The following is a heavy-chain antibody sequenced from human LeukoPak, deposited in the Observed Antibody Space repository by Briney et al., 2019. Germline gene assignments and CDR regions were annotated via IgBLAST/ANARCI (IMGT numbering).Heavy chain of an antibody. D-gene: IGHD3-22*01. CDR1: GGSDSSGGYY. CDR3: ASYSYYYDSSGYFDY. J-gene: IGHJ4*02. V-gene: IGHV4-61*08. Sequence: SETLSLTCTVSGGSDSSGGYYWSWIRQPPGKGLEWIGYIHYSGSTNYNPSLKSRVTISVDTSKNQFSLKLSSVTAADTAVYYCASYSYYYDSSGYFDYWGQGTLVTVSS. CDR2: IHYSGST.